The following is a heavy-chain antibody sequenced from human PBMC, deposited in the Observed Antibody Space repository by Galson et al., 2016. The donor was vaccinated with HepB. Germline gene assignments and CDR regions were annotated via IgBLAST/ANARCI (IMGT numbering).Heavy chain of an antibody. CDR2: INHDNTNT. J-gene: IGHJ3*02. CDR3: ANKRVEAFDI. D-gene: IGHD3-3*01. CDR1: GYTFSTYS. V-gene: IGHV1-3*01. Sequence: SVKVSCKASGYTFSTYSVHWVRQAPGQRLEWMGWINHDNTNTKYSQKFQGRVTITRDTSATTAYMELSSLTSEDTAVYYCANKRVEAFDIWGQGTMVTVSS.